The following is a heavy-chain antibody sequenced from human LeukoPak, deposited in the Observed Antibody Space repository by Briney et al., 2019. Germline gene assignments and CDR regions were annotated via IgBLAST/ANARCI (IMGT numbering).Heavy chain of an antibody. J-gene: IGHJ4*02. CDR2: IKQDGSEK. Sequence: GGSLRLSCAASGFTFSSYWMSWVRQAPGKGLEWVANIKQDGSEKYYVASVKGQFTISRDNAKNSLYLQMNSLRAEDTAVYYCARWSRVGSGLYYIDDWGQGTLVTVSS. D-gene: IGHD6-25*01. CDR3: ARWSRVGSGLYYIDD. CDR1: GFTFSSYW. V-gene: IGHV3-7*01.